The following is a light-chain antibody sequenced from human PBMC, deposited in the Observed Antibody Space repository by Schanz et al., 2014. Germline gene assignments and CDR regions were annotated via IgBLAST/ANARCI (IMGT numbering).Light chain of an antibody. Sequence: QSALTQPASVSGSPGQSITISCTGTSSDVSACNYVSWYQHHPGKAPKLMIYDVSNRPSGVSDRFSGSKSGNTASLTISGRQAEDEADYYCSSYTSSSTLGVFGGGTKLTVL. J-gene: IGLJ2*01. V-gene: IGLV2-14*03. CDR1: SSDVSACNY. CDR3: SSYTSSSTLGV. CDR2: DVS.